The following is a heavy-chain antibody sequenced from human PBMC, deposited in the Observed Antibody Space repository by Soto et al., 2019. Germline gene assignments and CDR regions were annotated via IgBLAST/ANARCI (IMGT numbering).Heavy chain of an antibody. CDR2: INSDGSVS. CDR1: GFTFRNYW. V-gene: IGHV3-74*02. Sequence: EVQLVESGGGLVQPGGSLRLSCAASGFTFRNYWMYWVRQAPGQGLEGVSGINSDGSVSSYADSVKGRLTISRDNVKNTLYLLMDSLRAEDTAVYYCARGDCVGGSCYSLAGSFYYYMDAWGKGTTVTVFS. J-gene: IGHJ6*03. D-gene: IGHD2-15*01. CDR3: ARGDCVGGSCYSLAGSFYYYMDA.